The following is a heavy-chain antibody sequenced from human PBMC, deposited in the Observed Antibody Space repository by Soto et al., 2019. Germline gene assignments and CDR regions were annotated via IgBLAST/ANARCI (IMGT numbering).Heavy chain of an antibody. V-gene: IGHV1-69*08. D-gene: IGHD2-15*01. CDR2: IIPILGIA. CDR3: AREQVILGTYGMDV. Sequence: QVQLVQSGAEVKKPGSSVKVSCKASGGTFSSYTISWVRQAPGQGLEWMGRIIPILGIADYAQKFQGRVTITADKSTSTAYMELNSLRSEDTAVYYCAREQVILGTYGMDVWGQGTTGTVSS. CDR1: GGTFSSYT. J-gene: IGHJ6*02.